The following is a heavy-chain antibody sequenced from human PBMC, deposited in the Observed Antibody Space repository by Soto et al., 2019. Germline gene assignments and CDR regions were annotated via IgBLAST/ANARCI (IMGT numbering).Heavy chain of an antibody. CDR1: GLTVSGKKY. V-gene: IGHV3-53*01. CDR2: VYDLDGT. CDR3: ATWHLREHAYDI. D-gene: IGHD5-12*01. Sequence: DVQVVESGGGLIQPGGSLRLSCVASGLTVSGKKYMAWVRQAPGKVPEWVSGVYDLDGTYYADYVRGRFTTSISSSRTTVYLQMRDLRPEDTALYFCATWHLREHAYDIWGQGTMVTVSS. J-gene: IGHJ3*02.